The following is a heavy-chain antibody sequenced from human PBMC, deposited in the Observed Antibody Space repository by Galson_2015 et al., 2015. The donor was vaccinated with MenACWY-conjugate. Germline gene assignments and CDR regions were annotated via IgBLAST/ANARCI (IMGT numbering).Heavy chain of an antibody. CDR3: AKGGLWYSSGWYSNYYYYGMDV. D-gene: IGHD6-19*01. V-gene: IGHV3-30*18. J-gene: IGHJ6*02. Sequence: SLRLSCAASGFTFSSYGMHWVRQAPGKGLEWVAVISYDGSNKYYADSVKGRFTISRDNSKNTLYLQMNSLRAEDTAVYYCAKGGLWYSSGWYSNYYYYGMDVWGQGTTDTVSS. CDR2: ISYDGSNK. CDR1: GFTFSSYG.